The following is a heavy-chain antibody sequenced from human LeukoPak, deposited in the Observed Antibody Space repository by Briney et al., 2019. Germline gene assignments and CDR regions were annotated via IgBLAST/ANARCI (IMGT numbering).Heavy chain of an antibody. CDR3: AKGGRLLWFGELLTEEPFDY. V-gene: IGHV3-48*01. D-gene: IGHD3-10*01. Sequence: GGSLRLSCAASGFSFRSYNMNWVRQAPGKGLEWISYISGSSITKYYADSVKGRFTISRDNSKNTLYLQMNSLRAEDTAVYYCAKGGRLLWFGELLTEEPFDYWGQGTLVTVSS. J-gene: IGHJ4*02. CDR1: GFSFRSYN. CDR2: ISGSSITK.